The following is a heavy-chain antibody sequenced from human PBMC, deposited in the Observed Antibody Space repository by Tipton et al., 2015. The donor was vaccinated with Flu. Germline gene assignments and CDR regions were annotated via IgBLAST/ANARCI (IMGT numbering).Heavy chain of an antibody. CDR2: VFHSGLT. CDR1: GGSINSTTYY. V-gene: IGHV4-39*07. Sequence: TLSLTCTVSGGSINSTTYYWGWVRQPPGKGLEWIATVFHSGLTYYNPSLKSRVSISIDTSKKQFSLNLSSVTAADTAVYYCARGSGSGTYVIFDSWGQGTLVTVSS. CDR3: ARGSGSGTYVIFDS. J-gene: IGHJ4*02. D-gene: IGHD3-10*01.